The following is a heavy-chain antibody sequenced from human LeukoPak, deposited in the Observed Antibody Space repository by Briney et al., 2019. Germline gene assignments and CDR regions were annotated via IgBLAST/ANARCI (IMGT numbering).Heavy chain of an antibody. CDR1: GGSISSGDYY. D-gene: IGHD1-26*01. V-gene: IGHV4-30-4*01. J-gene: IGHJ3*02. Sequence: PSETLSLTCTVSGGSISSGDYYWSWIRQPPGKGLEWIGYVYYSGSTYYNPSLESRVTISVDTSKNQFSLKLSSVTAADTAVYYCARVGRDNQSAFDIWGQGTMVTVSS. CDR2: VYYSGST. CDR3: ARVGRDNQSAFDI.